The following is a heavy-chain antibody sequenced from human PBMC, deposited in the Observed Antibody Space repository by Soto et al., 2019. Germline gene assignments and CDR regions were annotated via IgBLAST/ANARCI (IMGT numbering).Heavy chain of an antibody. D-gene: IGHD5-18*01. V-gene: IGHV5-51*03. CDR1: GYNFTSYW. J-gene: IGHJ4*02. CDR3: ARRSPGYSYGD. Sequence: EVQLVQSGAEVKKPGESLKISCKGSGYNFTSYWIGWVRQMPGKGLEWMGIIYPGDSESRYSPSFQGQVTMSADKSISTAYLRWSSLKASDTAMYSCARRSPGYSYGDWGQGTLVTVSS. CDR2: IYPGDSES.